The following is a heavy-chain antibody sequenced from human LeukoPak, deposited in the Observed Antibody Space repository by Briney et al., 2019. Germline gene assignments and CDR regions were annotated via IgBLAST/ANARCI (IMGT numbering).Heavy chain of an antibody. V-gene: IGHV4-39*02. CDR3: ARAPTGPSAFDI. J-gene: IGHJ3*02. CDR1: GGSISSGSYC. D-gene: IGHD3-10*01. CDR2: IYYPGST. Sequence: SETLSLTCTVSGGSISSGSYCWGWIRQPPGKGLEWIGSIYYPGSTYYNPSLKSRVTMSVDTSKNHYSLKLNSVTAADTAVYYCARAPTGPSAFDIWGQGTMVTVSS.